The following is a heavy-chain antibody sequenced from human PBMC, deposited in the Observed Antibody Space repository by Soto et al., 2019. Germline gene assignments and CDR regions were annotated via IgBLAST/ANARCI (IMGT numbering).Heavy chain of an antibody. CDR2: ISYDGSNK. V-gene: IGHV3-30*18. Sequence: GGSLRLSCAASGFTFSSYGMHWVRQAPGGGLEWVAVISYDGSNKYYADSVRGRFTISRDNSRNTLSLQMNSLRAEDTALYYCAKEELEYFGELYYFDFWGQGTLVTVSS. CDR3: AKEELEYFGELYYFDF. J-gene: IGHJ4*02. CDR1: GFTFSSYG. D-gene: IGHD3-10*01.